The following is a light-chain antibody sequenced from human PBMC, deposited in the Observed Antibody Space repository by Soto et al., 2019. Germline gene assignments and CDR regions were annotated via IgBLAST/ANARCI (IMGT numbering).Light chain of an antibody. Sequence: QSVLTQPASLSGSPGQSITISCTGSSSNIGAEYDVHWYQQLPGTAPKRLIYGDNNRPSGVPDRFSGSKSGTSASLAITGLQPEDEADYYCQSYDSSLTTFVFGTGTKVTV. CDR2: GDN. J-gene: IGLJ1*01. CDR1: SSNIGAEYD. V-gene: IGLV1-40*01. CDR3: QSYDSSLTTFV.